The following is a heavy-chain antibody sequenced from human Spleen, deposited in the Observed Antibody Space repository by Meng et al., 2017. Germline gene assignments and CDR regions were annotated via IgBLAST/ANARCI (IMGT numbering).Heavy chain of an antibody. V-gene: IGHV4-39*01. J-gene: IGHJ5*01. D-gene: IGHD5-18*01. Sequence: QMQLQESGPGLVKPSETLSITCTVSGGSISSNSYHWGWVRQPPGEGLEWIANIDYSGTTYYNPSLQSRVIISADTSNNQFSLKLTSVTAADTAVYYCSRRINTAGGWFDSWGQGTLVTVSS. CDR3: SRRINTAGGWFDS. CDR1: GGSISSNSYH. CDR2: IDYSGTT.